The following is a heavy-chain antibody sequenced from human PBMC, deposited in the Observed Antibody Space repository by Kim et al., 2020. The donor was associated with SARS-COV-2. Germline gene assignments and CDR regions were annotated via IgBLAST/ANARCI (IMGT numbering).Heavy chain of an antibody. J-gene: IGHJ4*02. D-gene: IGHD5-12*01. V-gene: IGHV3-53*01. CDR3: AGDGYNFGVSDY. Sequence: YAGSVKSQFTISGDNSKNALYIQMNSLRAEDTAVYYCAGDGYNFGVSDYWGQGTLVTVSS.